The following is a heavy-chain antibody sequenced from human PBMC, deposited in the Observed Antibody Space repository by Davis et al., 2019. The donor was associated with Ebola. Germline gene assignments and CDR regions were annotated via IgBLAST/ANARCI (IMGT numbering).Heavy chain of an antibody. D-gene: IGHD3-22*01. CDR2: IIPVFGIP. Sequence: SVKVSCKASGGTFSSYGISWVRQAPGQGLDWMGGIIPVFGIPKYAQKFQGRVTITADESTSTAYMELGSLRSEDTAVYYCARDRYSDGSGYFFEQSHWGQGTLVTVSS. J-gene: IGHJ4*02. CDR1: GGTFSSYG. CDR3: ARDRYSDGSGYFFEQSH. V-gene: IGHV1-69*13.